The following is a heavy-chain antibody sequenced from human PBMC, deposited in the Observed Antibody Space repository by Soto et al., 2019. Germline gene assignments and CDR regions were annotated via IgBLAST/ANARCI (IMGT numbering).Heavy chain of an antibody. CDR1: GGSVSGSRYY. CDR3: ARLGYSKPANNYNYYMDV. Sequence: QVQLQESGPGLVKPSETLSLTCTVSGGSVSGSRYYWGWVRQPPGKGLECIGTVYYSGTTYISPSLSSQANIYVYTSKNQFSLKLRSVTAADTVVYYCARLGYSKPANNYNYYMDVWGRGTTVTVSS. D-gene: IGHD4-4*01. CDR2: VYYSGTT. J-gene: IGHJ6*03. V-gene: IGHV4-39*01.